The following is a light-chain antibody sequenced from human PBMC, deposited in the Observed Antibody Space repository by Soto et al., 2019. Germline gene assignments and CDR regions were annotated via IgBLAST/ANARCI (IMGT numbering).Light chain of an antibody. Sequence: DIPMTQSPSTLSASVGDIVTITCRASQSISSWLAWYQQKPGKAPKILIYKASNLESGGPSRFSGSGSGTEFNLTISSLQPDDFATDYCQQYNSWWTFGQGTKVEIK. J-gene: IGKJ1*01. CDR1: QSISSW. CDR2: KAS. CDR3: QQYNSWWT. V-gene: IGKV1-5*03.